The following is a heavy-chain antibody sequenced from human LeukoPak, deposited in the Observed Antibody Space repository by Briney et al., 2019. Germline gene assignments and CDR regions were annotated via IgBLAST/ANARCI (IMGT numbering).Heavy chain of an antibody. D-gene: IGHD1-14*01. J-gene: IGHJ4*02. V-gene: IGHV1-69*13. CDR3: ARGAAGNFDY. CDR2: IIPIFGTA. CDR1: GGTFSSYA. Sequence: GASVKVSCKASGGTFSSYAISWERQAPGQGLEWMGGIIPIFGTANYAQKFQGRVTITADESTSTAYMELSSLRSEDTAVYYCARGAAGNFDYWGQGTLVTVSS.